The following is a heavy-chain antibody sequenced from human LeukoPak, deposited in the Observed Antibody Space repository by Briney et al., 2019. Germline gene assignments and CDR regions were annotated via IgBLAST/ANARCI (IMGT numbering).Heavy chain of an antibody. J-gene: IGHJ4*02. CDR1: GYSFNGYF. V-gene: IGHV1-8*02. Sequence: GASVKVSCKTSGYSFNGYFLHWVRQATGQGLEWMGWMNPNSGNTGYAQKFQGRVTMTRNTSISTVYMELSSLRSEDTALYYCARGTTGYSSGWYGIRWGQGTLVTVSS. CDR2: MNPNSGNT. D-gene: IGHD6-19*01. CDR3: ARGTTGYSSGWYGIR.